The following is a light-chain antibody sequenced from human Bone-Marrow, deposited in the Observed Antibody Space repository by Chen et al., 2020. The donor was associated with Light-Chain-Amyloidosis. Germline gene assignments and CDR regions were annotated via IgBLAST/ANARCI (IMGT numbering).Light chain of an antibody. CDR3: QSYQGSSQGV. CDR2: EDD. V-gene: IGLV6-57*01. Sequence: NFMLTQPHSVSESPGKTVIISCTRSSGSIATNYVQWYQQRPGSSPTTVIYEDDQRPTGVPDRFSGSLDMSSNSASLTISGLKTEDEVDYYCQSYQGSSQGVFGGGTKLTVL. CDR1: SGSIATNY. J-gene: IGLJ3*02.